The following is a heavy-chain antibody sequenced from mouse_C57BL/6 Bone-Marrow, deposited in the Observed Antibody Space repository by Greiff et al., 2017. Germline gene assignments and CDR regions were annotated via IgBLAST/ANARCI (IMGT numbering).Heavy chain of an antibody. CDR1: GYTFTSYW. J-gene: IGHJ4*01. D-gene: IGHD1-1*01. V-gene: IGHV1-50*01. CDR2: IDPSDSST. Sequence: VQLQQPGAELVKPGASVKLSCKASGYTFTSYWMQWVKQRPGQGLEWIGEIDPSDSSTNYNPKFKGKATFTVDTSSSTAYMQLSSLTSEYSSVYYCARKSYYYGSEYYAMDYWGQGTSVTVSS. CDR3: ARKSYYYGSEYYAMDY.